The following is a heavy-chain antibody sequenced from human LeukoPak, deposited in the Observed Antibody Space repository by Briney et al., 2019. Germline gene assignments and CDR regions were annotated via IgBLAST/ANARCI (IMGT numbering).Heavy chain of an antibody. CDR2: ISGSGGNT. CDR1: GFTFSTFA. V-gene: IGHV3-23*01. Sequence: GGSLRLSCAASGFTFSTFAMTWVRQAPGKGLEWVSAISGSGGNTYYADSVKGRFTISRDNSKNTLYLQMNSLRAEDTAVYYCAKSARANMVRGVGDAFDIWGQGTMVTVSS. CDR3: AKSARANMVRGVGDAFDI. J-gene: IGHJ3*02. D-gene: IGHD3-10*01.